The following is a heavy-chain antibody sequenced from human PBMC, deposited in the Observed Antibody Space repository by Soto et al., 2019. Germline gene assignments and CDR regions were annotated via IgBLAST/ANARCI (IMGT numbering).Heavy chain of an antibody. Sequence: QVQLQESGPGLVKPSQTLSLTCTVSGGSISSGGYYWSWIRQHPGKGLEWIGYIYYSGSTYYNPSLKSRVTISVATSKDQFSLKLSSVTAADTAVYYCAIVNRYRVRFDPWGQGTLVTVSS. CDR3: AIVNRYRVRFDP. CDR2: IYYSGST. CDR1: GGSISSGGYY. J-gene: IGHJ5*02. V-gene: IGHV4-31*03. D-gene: IGHD1-1*01.